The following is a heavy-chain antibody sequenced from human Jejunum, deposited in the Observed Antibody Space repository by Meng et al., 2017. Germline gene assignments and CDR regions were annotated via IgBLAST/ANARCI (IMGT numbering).Heavy chain of an antibody. CDR3: ARADYVRYFDL. CDR2: VYHSGST. V-gene: IGHV4-4*02. D-gene: IGHD3-10*02. CDR1: GGSNESNTW. J-gene: IGHJ2*01. Sequence: SAPDLWKPSRPLSFTCAVTGGSNESNTWWTWIRQPPGQGLEWIGEVYHSGSTHYNPSLQSRVTISIDNSKNRFSLSLNSVTAADTAIYYCARADYVRYFDLWGRGTLVTVSS.